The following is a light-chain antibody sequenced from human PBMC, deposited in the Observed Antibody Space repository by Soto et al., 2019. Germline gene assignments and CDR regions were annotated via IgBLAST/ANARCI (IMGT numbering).Light chain of an antibody. CDR1: QSVSNH. CDR2: SAS. J-gene: IGKJ1*01. CDR3: QHYNNWPRT. Sequence: ETVMTQTPATLSLSPGERATLTCWTSQSVSNHLAWYQQRPGQPPRLLIYSASTRATGVPPRFSGSGSGTEFPLTISSLQSEDSAVYYCQHYNNWPRTFGQGTKVEIK. V-gene: IGKV3-15*01.